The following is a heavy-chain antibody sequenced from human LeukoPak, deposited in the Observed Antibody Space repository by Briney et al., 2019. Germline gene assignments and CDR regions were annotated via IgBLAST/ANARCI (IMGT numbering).Heavy chain of an antibody. V-gene: IGHV1-2*02. CDR3: ARARVSSYGILDFDY. CDR1: GFTFTGHY. J-gene: IGHJ4*02. D-gene: IGHD5-18*01. CDR2: INPNSGGT. Sequence: ASVRVSCKASGFTFTGHYMHWVRQAPGQGLEWMGWINPNSGGTNYAQKFQGRVTMTRDTSISTAYMELSRLRSDDTAVYYCARARVSSYGILDFDYWGQGTLVTVSS.